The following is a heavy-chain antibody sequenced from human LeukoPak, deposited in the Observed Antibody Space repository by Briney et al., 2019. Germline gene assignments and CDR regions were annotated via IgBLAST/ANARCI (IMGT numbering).Heavy chain of an antibody. CDR3: ARAVDYDFWSGYYQATAGSYYFDY. J-gene: IGHJ4*02. Sequence: GGSLRLSCAASGFTFSIYWMSWVRQAPGKGLEWVSNIKQDGSEKYYVDSVKGRFTISRDNAKNSLYLQMNSLRAEDTAVYYCARAVDYDFWSGYYQATAGSYYFDYWGQGTLVTVSS. V-gene: IGHV3-7*01. D-gene: IGHD3-3*01. CDR2: IKQDGSEK. CDR1: GFTFSIYW.